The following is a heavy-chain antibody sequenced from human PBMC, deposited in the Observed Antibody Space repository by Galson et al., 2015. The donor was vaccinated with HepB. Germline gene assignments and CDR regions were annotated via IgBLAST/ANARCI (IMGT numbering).Heavy chain of an antibody. CDR3: ARDWIRDGASYYFDY. Sequence: ETLSLTCAVSGASIRTLAWWSWVRQSPGKRLEWIGQIYHSGDANYNPSFKSRVTMSVDTSKNQFSLKLSSVTAADTAIYYCARDWIRDGASYYFDYWGQGTLVTVSS. V-gene: IGHV4/OR15-8*01. CDR2: IYHSGDA. J-gene: IGHJ4*02. D-gene: IGHD5-24*01. CDR1: GASIRTLAW.